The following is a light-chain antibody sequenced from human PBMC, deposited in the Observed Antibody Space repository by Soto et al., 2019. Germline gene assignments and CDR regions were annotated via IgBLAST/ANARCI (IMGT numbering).Light chain of an antibody. J-gene: IGKJ1*01. Sequence: DVQISPSPSSLSGSIGSRVTITCRSRPSINRWLAWYQQKPGRAPKLLIYDASSLQSGVPSRFSGSGSGTEFALTISSLQPDDFATYHCQEYNTYSWAFGQGTKVDI. CDR1: PSINRW. V-gene: IGKV1-5*01. CDR3: QEYNTYSWA. CDR2: DAS.